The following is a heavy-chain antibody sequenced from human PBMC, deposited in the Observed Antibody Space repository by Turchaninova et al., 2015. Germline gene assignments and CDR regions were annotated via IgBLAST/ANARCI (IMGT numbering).Heavy chain of an antibody. CDR1: GGSFSDYY. CDR2: INHSGST. V-gene: IGHV4-34*01. J-gene: IGHJ4*02. Sequence: QVQLQPWGPGLLKSSETRPHSGGVDGGSFSDYYWSWIRQPPGKGLEWIGEINHSGSTNYNPSLKSRVTISVDTSKNQFSLKLSSVTAADTAVYYCARTDRYYYDSSGGIDYWGQGTLVTVSS. D-gene: IGHD3-22*01. CDR3: ARTDRYYYDSSGGIDY.